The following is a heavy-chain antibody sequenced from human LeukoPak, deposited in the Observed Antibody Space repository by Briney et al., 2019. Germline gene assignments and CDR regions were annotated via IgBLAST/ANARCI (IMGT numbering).Heavy chain of an antibody. CDR2: IIPIFGTA. CDR3: ARAGGYCSGGSCYRNYYFYYYMDV. D-gene: IGHD2-15*01. Sequence: SVKVSCKASGGTFSSYAISWVRQAPGQGLEWMGGIIPIFGTANYAQKFQGRVTITADESTSTAYMELSSLRSEDTAVYYCARAGGYCSGGSCYRNYYFYYYMDVWGKGTTVTVSS. CDR1: GGTFSSYA. J-gene: IGHJ6*03. V-gene: IGHV1-69*13.